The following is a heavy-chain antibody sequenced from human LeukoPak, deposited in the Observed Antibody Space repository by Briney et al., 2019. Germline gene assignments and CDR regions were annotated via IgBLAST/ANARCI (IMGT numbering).Heavy chain of an antibody. CDR3: AKLPEYYYDSSGYTHFDY. D-gene: IGHD3-22*01. CDR2: ISDSGGRT. CDR1: GFTFSSYA. Sequence: GGSLRLSCAASGFTFSSYAMSWVRQAPGKGLEWVSAISDSGGRTYYADSVKGRFTISRDNSKNTLYLQMNSLRAEDTAVYYCAKLPEYYYDSSGYTHFDYWGQGTLVTVSS. J-gene: IGHJ4*02. V-gene: IGHV3-23*01.